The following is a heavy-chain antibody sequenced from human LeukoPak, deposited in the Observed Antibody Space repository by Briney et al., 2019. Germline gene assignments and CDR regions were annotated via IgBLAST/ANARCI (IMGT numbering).Heavy chain of an antibody. Sequence: ASVKVSCKASGYTFSAYYMHWVRQAPGQGLEWMGWINPNSGYTKSAQKFQGRVTMTRDTSISTAYMELSRLRSDDTAVYYCARADYDFWSGYYFDYWGQGTLVTVSS. CDR3: ARADYDFWSGYYFDY. CDR1: GYTFSAYY. CDR2: INPNSGYT. J-gene: IGHJ4*02. V-gene: IGHV1-2*02. D-gene: IGHD3-3*01.